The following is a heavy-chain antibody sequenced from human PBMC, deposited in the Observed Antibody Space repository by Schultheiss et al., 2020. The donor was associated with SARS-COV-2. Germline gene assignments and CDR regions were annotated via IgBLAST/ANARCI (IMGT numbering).Heavy chain of an antibody. Sequence: SETLSLTCTVSGGSISSYYWSWIRQHPGKGLEWIGYIYYSGTTDYNPSLQSRVTISADTSKNEFSLKLSFVTAVDTAVYYCARAYSGYEVDPSLGWYFDLWGRGTLVTVSS. CDR3: ARAYSGYEVDPSLGWYFDL. D-gene: IGHD5-12*01. CDR2: IYYSGTT. CDR1: GGSISSYY. J-gene: IGHJ2*01. V-gene: IGHV4-59*12.